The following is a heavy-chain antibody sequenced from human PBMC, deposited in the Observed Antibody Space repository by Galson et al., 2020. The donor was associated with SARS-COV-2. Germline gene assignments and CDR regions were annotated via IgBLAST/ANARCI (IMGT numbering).Heavy chain of an antibody. CDR1: GLTFNKYT. CDR3: ARAVGTAVFYYWYFDL. CDR2: MSSSGSQR. Sequence: GGSLRLSCATSGLTFNKYTMNWIRQAPGKGPEWLSSMSSSGSQRFYAASVRGRFTISRDDARNSLYLQMNSLSAEDTAVYYCARAVGTAVFYYWYFDLWGRGTLVTVSS. V-gene: IGHV3-21*01. D-gene: IGHD1-26*01. J-gene: IGHJ2*01.